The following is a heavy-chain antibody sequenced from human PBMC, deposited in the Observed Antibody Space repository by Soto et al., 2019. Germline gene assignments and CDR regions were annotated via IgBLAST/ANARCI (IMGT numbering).Heavy chain of an antibody. CDR1: GYTLTELS. D-gene: IGHD3-22*01. J-gene: IGHJ4*02. Sequence: ASVKVSCKVSGYTLTELSMHWVRQAPGKGLEWMGGFDPEDGETIYAQKFQGRVTMTEDTSTDTAYMELSSLRSEDTAVYYCATDLSYYDSSGYPRVRYYFDYWGQGTLVTV. V-gene: IGHV1-24*01. CDR2: FDPEDGET. CDR3: ATDLSYYDSSGYPRVRYYFDY.